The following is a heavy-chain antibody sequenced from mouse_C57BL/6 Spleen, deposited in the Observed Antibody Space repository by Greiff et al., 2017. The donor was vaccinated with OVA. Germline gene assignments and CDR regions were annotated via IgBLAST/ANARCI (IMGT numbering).Heavy chain of an antibody. CDR1: GFNIKDYY. CDR2: IDPEDGET. Sequence: VQLQQSGAELVKPGASVKLSCTASGFNIKDYYMHWVKQRTEQGLEWIGRIDPEDGETKYAPKFPGKATITADTSSNTAYLQLSSLTSEDTAVDYCARWDGSPYYAMDYWGQGTSVTVSS. D-gene: IGHD1-1*01. J-gene: IGHJ4*01. CDR3: ARWDGSPYYAMDY. V-gene: IGHV14-2*01.